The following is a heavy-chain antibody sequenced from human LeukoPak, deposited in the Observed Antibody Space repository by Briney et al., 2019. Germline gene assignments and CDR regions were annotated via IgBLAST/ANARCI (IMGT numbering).Heavy chain of an antibody. Sequence: SETLSLTCTVSGGSISSGDYYWSWIRQPPGKGLEWIGYIYYSGSTYYNPSLKSRVTISVDTSKNQFSLKLSSVTAADTAVYYCAGAPYYYDSSGYYYWFDPWGQGTLVTVSS. D-gene: IGHD3-22*01. CDR1: GGSISSGDYY. CDR2: IYYSGST. V-gene: IGHV4-30-4*01. CDR3: AGAPYYYDSSGYYYWFDP. J-gene: IGHJ5*02.